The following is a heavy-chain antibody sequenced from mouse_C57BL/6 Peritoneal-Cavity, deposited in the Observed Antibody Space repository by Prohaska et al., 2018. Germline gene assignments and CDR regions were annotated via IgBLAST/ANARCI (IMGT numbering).Heavy chain of an antibody. CDR1: GFTFSGFW. J-gene: IGHJ1*03. Sequence: EVQLLETGGGLVQPGGSRGLSCEGSGFTFSGFWMSWVRQTPGKTLAWIGDINSDGSAINYAPSIKDRFTSFRDNDKSTLYLQMSNVRSEDTATYFCMRYGSYWYFDVWGTGTTVTVSS. V-gene: IGHV11-2*01. CDR2: INSDGSAI. D-gene: IGHD1-1*01. CDR3: MRYGSYWYFDV.